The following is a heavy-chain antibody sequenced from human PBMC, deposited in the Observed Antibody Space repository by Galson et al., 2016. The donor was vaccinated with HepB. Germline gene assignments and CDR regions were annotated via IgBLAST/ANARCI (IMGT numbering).Heavy chain of an antibody. CDR2: ISSSSNTI. CDR1: GFTFTTYT. V-gene: IGHV3-48*02. D-gene: IGHD2-15*01. J-gene: IGHJ4*02. CDR3: ARDRISCIGGDCYSGGFDY. Sequence: SLRLSCAASGFTFTTYTMNWVRQAPGKGLEWVSYISSSSNTIYYADSVKGRFTISRDDAKNSLYLQMNSLRDEDTAVYYCARDRISCIGGDCYSGGFDYWGQGTLVTVSS.